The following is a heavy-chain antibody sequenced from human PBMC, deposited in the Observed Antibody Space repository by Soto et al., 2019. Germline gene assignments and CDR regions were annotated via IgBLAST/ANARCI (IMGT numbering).Heavy chain of an antibody. CDR1: GFTFSSYG. D-gene: IGHD1-20*01. Sequence: GGSLRLSCAASGFTFSSYGMHWVRQAPGKGLEWVAVISYDGSNKYYADSVKGRFTISRDNSKNTLYLQMNSLRAEDTAVYYCAKDLADNAYYYYGMDVWGQGTTVTVSS. V-gene: IGHV3-30*18. J-gene: IGHJ6*02. CDR3: AKDLADNAYYYYGMDV. CDR2: ISYDGSNK.